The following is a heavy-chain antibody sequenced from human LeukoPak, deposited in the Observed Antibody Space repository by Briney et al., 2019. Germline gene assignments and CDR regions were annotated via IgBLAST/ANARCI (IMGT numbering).Heavy chain of an antibody. CDR2: ISRYNGNT. J-gene: IGHJ4*02. CDR1: GYFFSHYG. V-gene: IGHV1-18*01. Sequence: ASVKVSCKTSGYFFSHYGIRWVRQAPGQGPEWLGWISRYNGNTNYSQRVQGRVTMTTDTATSTDYMELRSLRSDDTAVYYCAREQCSSTSCYVGVGFFDHWGQGTLVTVSS. CDR3: AREQCSSTSCYVGVGFFDH. D-gene: IGHD2-2*01.